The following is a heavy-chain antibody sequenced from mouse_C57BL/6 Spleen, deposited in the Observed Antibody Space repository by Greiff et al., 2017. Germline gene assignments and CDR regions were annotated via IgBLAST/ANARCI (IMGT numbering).Heavy chain of an antibody. D-gene: IGHD1-1*01. CDR2: IDPANGNT. V-gene: IGHV14-3*01. Sequence: VQLQQSVAELVRPGASVKLSCTASGFNIKNTYMHWVKQRPEQGLEWIGRIDPANGNTKYAPKFQGKATITADTSSNTAYLQLSSLTSEDTAIYCSARGYYGSVAWFAYWGQGTLVTVSA. CDR3: ARGYYGSVAWFAY. CDR1: GFNIKNTY. J-gene: IGHJ3*01.